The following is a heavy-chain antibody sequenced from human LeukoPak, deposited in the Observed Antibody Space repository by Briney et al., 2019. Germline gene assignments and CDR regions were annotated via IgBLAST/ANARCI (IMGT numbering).Heavy chain of an antibody. CDR1: GYTFTSYG. Sequence: RASVTVSCKASGYTFTSYGISWVRQAPGQGLEWMGWISAYNGNTNYAQKLQGRVTMTTDTSTSTAYMELRSLRSDDTAVYYCARDERSGSYLLSFDYWGQGTLVTVSS. CDR3: ARDERSGSYLLSFDY. D-gene: IGHD1-26*01. V-gene: IGHV1-18*01. J-gene: IGHJ4*02. CDR2: ISAYNGNT.